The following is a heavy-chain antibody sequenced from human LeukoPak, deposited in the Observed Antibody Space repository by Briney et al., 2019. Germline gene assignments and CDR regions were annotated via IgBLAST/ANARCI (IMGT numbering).Heavy chain of an antibody. CDR3: AREGRGEYFDY. J-gene: IGHJ4*02. CDR2: INQDGSEK. D-gene: IGHD3-10*01. V-gene: IGHV3-7*01. Sequence: EVQLVESGGGLVQPGGSLRLPCAASGFTFSSYWMNWVRQAPGKGLEWVANINQDGSEKYYVDSVKGRFTISRDNGKNSLYLQLNSLRAEDTAVYYCAREGRGEYFDYWGQGTLVTVSS. CDR1: GFTFSSYW.